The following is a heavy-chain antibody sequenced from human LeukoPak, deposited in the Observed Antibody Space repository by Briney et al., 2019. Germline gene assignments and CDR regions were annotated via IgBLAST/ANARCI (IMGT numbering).Heavy chain of an antibody. V-gene: IGHV3-7*01. CDR2: IKEDGSDK. CDR1: GFTFSVYW. Sequence: GGSLRLSCAASGFTFSVYWMSWVRQAPGKGLEWVANIKEDGSDKFYVDSVKGRFTISRDNAKNSLYLQMNSLRAEDTAVYYCAVDSGGWYKGYWGQGALVTVSS. J-gene: IGHJ4*02. D-gene: IGHD6-19*01. CDR3: AVDSGGWYKGY.